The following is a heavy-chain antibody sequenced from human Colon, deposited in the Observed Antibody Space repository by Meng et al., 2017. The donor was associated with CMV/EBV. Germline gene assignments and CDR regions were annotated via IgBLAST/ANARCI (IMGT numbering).Heavy chain of an antibody. Sequence: GGSLRLSCAASGFNFNIFAINWVRQAPGKGLEWVSSISGSADTTHYADSVGGRFTISRDNSNNTVYLQMNSLRAEDTAVYYCANQMPWNYYHGMDLWGQGTTVTVSS. CDR2: ISGSADTT. J-gene: IGHJ6*02. V-gene: IGHV3-23*01. CDR1: GFNFNIFA. CDR3: ANQMPWNYYHGMDL. D-gene: IGHD3-10*01.